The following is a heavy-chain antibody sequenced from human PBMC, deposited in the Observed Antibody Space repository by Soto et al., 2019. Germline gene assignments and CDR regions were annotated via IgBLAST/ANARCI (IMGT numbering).Heavy chain of an antibody. CDR3: ARDKYHQQLVGDYYYGIDV. J-gene: IGHJ6*02. V-gene: IGHV1-69*12. D-gene: IGHD2-2*01. CDR1: GGTFGTSA. CDR2: LLPIFPTP. Sequence: QVQLVQSGAEVKKPGSSVTVSCQASGGTFGTSAISWVRQSPGQGLEWMGGLLPIFPTPAYAQKFQGRVTLTAEESTRTAYVELPSLRSVDTSVYYCARDKYHQQLVGDYYYGIDVLGQGTTVTVSS.